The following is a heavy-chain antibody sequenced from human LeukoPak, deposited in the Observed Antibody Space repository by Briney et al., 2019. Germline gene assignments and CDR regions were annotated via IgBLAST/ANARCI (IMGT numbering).Heavy chain of an antibody. CDR1: GFTFSSYS. CDR2: ISSSSSTI. D-gene: IGHD6-13*01. V-gene: IGHV3-48*01. CDR3: ARDFGISSWGSLSYFDY. Sequence: QPGGSLRLSCAASGFTFSSYSMNWVRQAPGKGLEWVSYISSSSSTIYYADSVKGRFTISRDNSKNTLYLQMNSLRAEDTAVYYCARDFGISSWGSLSYFDYWGQGTLVTVSS. J-gene: IGHJ4*02.